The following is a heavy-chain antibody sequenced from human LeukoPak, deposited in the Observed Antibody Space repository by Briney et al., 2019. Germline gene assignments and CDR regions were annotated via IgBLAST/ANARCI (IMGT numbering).Heavy chain of an antibody. Sequence: GASVKVSCKASGYTFTSHIINWVRQAPGQGLEWMGWINCYNGKTNYAQKFQARVTMTTDTSTNTAYMELRSLRSDDTAVYYCARDPYCSGGSCFFGGIDYWGQGTLVTVSS. J-gene: IGHJ4*02. V-gene: IGHV1-18*01. D-gene: IGHD2-15*01. CDR2: INCYNGKT. CDR3: ARDPYCSGGSCFFGGIDY. CDR1: GYTFTSHI.